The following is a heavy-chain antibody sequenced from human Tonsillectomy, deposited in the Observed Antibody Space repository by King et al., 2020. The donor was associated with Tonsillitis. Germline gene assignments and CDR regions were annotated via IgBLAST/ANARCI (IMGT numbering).Heavy chain of an antibody. V-gene: IGHV3-30*18. Sequence: VQLVESGGGVVQPGRSLRLSCAASGFTFSTYGMHWVRQAPGKGLEWVAVISYDGYNKNSADSVKGRFTVSRDNSKNTLYLQMNSLRAEDTAVYYCAKAHFPMSSGGNFDYWGQGTLVTVSS. CDR1: GFTFSTYG. CDR2: ISYDGYNK. J-gene: IGHJ4*02. CDR3: AKAHFPMSSGGNFDY. D-gene: IGHD3-22*01.